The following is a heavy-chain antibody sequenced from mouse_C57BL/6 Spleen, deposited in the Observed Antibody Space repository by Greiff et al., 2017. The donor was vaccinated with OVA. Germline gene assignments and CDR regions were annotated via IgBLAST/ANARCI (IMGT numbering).Heavy chain of an antibody. CDR2: INPYNGGT. Sequence: EVQLQQSGPVLVKPGASVKMSCKASGYTFTDYYMNWVKQSHGKSLEWIGVINPYNGGTSYNQKFKGKATLTVDKSSSTAYMELNSLTSEDSAVYYCARGVTTLYWYFDVWGTGTTVTVSS. V-gene: IGHV1-19*01. CDR3: ARGVTTLYWYFDV. D-gene: IGHD2-3*01. J-gene: IGHJ1*03. CDR1: GYTFTDYY.